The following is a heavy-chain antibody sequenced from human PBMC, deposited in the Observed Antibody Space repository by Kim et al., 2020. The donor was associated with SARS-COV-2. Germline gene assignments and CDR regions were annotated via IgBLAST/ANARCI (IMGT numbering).Heavy chain of an antibody. J-gene: IGHJ3*02. V-gene: IGHV3-23*01. CDR1: GFTFSSYA. Sequence: GGSLRLSCAASGFTFSSYAMSWVRQAPGKGLEWVSAISGSGGSTYYADSVKGRFTISRDNSKNTLYLQMNSLRAEDTAVYYCAKVGISVDPMVDAFDIWGQGTMVTVSS. CDR2: ISGSGGST. D-gene: IGHD2-8*01. CDR3: AKVGISVDPMVDAFDI.